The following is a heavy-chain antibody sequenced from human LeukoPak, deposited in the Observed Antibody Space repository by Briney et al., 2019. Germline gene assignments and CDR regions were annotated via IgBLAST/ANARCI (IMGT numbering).Heavy chain of an antibody. CDR2: INHSGST. D-gene: IGHD3-10*01. CDR3: ARGVRYYGSGSTIGMDV. V-gene: IGHV4-34*01. Sequence: PSETLSLTCAVYGGSFSGYYWSWIRQPPGKGLEWSGEINHSGSTNYNPSLKSRVTISVDTSKNQFSLKLSSVTAADTAVYYCARGVRYYGSGSTIGMDVWGKGTTVTVSS. CDR1: GGSFSGYY. J-gene: IGHJ6*04.